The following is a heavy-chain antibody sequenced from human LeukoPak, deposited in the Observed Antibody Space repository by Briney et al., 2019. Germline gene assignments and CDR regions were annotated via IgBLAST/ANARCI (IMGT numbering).Heavy chain of an antibody. J-gene: IGHJ6*03. Sequence: GGSLRLSCAASGFTFSSYSMNWVRQAPGKGLEGVSTISSSSSYIYYADSVKGRFTISRDNAKNTLYLQMNSLRAEDTAVYYCAKDGTSYCGGDCYPDYYYYYMDVWGKGTTVTISS. CDR1: GFTFSSYS. CDR3: AKDGTSYCGGDCYPDYYYYYMDV. D-gene: IGHD2-21*02. CDR2: ISSSSSYI. V-gene: IGHV3-21*01.